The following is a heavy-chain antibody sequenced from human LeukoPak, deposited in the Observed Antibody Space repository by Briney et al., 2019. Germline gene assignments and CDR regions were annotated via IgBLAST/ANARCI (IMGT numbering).Heavy chain of an antibody. J-gene: IGHJ5*02. Sequence: GRSLRLSCAASGFTFSSYATHWVRQAPGKGLEWVAAISFDGGNKYYADSVKGRFTISRDNSKDTLYLQMNSLRVEDTAVYCCARGALSYLGTTMNWFDPWGQGTLVTVSS. CDR3: ARGALSYLGTTMNWFDP. D-gene: IGHD1-1*01. CDR2: ISFDGGNK. V-gene: IGHV3-30-3*01. CDR1: GFTFSSYA.